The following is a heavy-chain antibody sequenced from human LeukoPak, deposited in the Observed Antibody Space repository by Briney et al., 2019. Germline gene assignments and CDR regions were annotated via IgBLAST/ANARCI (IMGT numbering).Heavy chain of an antibody. CDR1: GFTFRSYW. D-gene: IGHD6-19*01. CDR2: IKQDGSET. Sequence: PGGSLRLSCAASGFTFRSYWMSWVRQAPGKGLEWVANIKQDGSETYYVDSVKGRFTISRDNAKNPLYLQMNSLRAEDTAVYYCAKDDYSSGWDWGQGTLVTVSS. J-gene: IGHJ4*02. V-gene: IGHV3-7*03. CDR3: AKDDYSSGWD.